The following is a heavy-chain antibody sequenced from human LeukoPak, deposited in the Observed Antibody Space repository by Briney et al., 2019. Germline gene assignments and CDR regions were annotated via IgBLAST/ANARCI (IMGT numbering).Heavy chain of an antibody. CDR1: GFTFSSYW. J-gene: IGHJ6*03. V-gene: IGHV3-7*04. CDR3: ARVYIGYYYYMDV. D-gene: IGHD5-12*01. CDR2: IKQDGSEK. Sequence: PGGSLRLSCAASGFTFSSYWMSWVRQAPGKGLEWVANIKQDGSEKYYVDSVKGRFTISRDNAKNSLYLQMNSLRAEDTAVYYCARVYIGYYYYMDVWGKGTTVIVSS.